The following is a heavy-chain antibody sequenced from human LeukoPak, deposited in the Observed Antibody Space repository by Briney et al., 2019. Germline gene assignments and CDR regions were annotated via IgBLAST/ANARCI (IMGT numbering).Heavy chain of an antibody. D-gene: IGHD3-10*01. J-gene: IGHJ4*02. CDR2: INPFIVGT. V-gene: IGHV1-2*02. CDR3: ARDKSDYYGSGSYPACSFDY. Sequence: ASVRVSCKASGYTFTGYYMHWVRQAPGQGLEWMEWINPFIVGTNYAQKFQGRVTMTMDTSISTAYMELSRLRSDDTAVYYCARDKSDYYGSGSYPACSFDYWGRGTLVTVSS. CDR1: GYTFTGYY.